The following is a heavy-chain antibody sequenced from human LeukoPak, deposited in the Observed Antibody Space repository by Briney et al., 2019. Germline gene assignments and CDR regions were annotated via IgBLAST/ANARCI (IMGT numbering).Heavy chain of an antibody. V-gene: IGHV3-49*04. J-gene: IGHJ6*03. Sequence: GGSLRLSCTASGFAFGGYAMSWVRQAPGKGLEWVGFIRSKVYGGTTEYAASVKGRFTISRDDSKSIAYLQMNSLKTEDTAVYYCTTDLTYYYYYYMDVWGKGTTVTISS. CDR1: GFAFGGYA. CDR2: IRSKVYGGTT. CDR3: TTDLTYYYYYYMDV.